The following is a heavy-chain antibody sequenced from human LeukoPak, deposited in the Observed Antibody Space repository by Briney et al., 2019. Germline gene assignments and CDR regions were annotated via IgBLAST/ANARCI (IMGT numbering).Heavy chain of an antibody. Sequence: SETLSLTCTVSGGSLRSSNYYWGWIRQPPGKGLEWIGSIYYSGSTYYNPSLKSRVTISVDTSKNEFSLKLSSVTAADTAVYYCARGLSDSSGYYCGGRIDPWGQGTLVTVSS. V-gene: IGHV4-39*01. CDR1: GGSLRSSNYY. J-gene: IGHJ5*02. D-gene: IGHD3-22*01. CDR2: IYYSGST. CDR3: ARGLSDSSGYYCGGRIDP.